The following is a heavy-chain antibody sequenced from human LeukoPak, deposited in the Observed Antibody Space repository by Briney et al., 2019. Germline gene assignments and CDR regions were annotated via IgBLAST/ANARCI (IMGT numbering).Heavy chain of an antibody. Sequence: SVKVSCKASGGTFSSYAISWVRQAPGQGLEWMGGIIPIFGTANYAQKLQGRVTMTTDTSTSTAYMELRSLRSDDTAVYYCARVGVGAMGYWGQGTLVTVSS. CDR1: GGTFSSYA. CDR3: ARVGVGAMGY. V-gene: IGHV1-69*05. CDR2: IIPIFGTA. J-gene: IGHJ4*02. D-gene: IGHD1-26*01.